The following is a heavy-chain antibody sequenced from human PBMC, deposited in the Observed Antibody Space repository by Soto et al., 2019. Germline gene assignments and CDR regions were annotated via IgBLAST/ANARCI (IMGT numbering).Heavy chain of an antibody. V-gene: IGHV3-7*05. CDR2: IKEDGSER. Sequence: GGSLRLSCSASGFTFSSYWMSWVRQAPGKGLEWVANIKEDGSERYYVHSVEGRFTVSRDNAKNSLYLQMDSLRAEDTAIYYCVRSYDFWGQGTQVTVSS. J-gene: IGHJ4*02. CDR3: VRSYDF. CDR1: GFTFSSYW.